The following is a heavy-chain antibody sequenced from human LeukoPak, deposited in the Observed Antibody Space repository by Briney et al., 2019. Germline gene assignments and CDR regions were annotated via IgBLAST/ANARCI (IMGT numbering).Heavy chain of an antibody. CDR2: ISYDGSRK. J-gene: IGHJ4*02. V-gene: IGHV3-30*04. CDR1: GFTLRSHA. CDR3: ARDHDGDYLDY. Sequence: GGSLRLSCAASGFTLRSHAMHWVRQAPGKGLDWVAVISYDGSRKYYADSVKGRFTISRDNSKNTPYLQMNSLTIEDTAVYYCARDHDGDYLDYWGQGTLVTVSS. D-gene: IGHD4-17*01.